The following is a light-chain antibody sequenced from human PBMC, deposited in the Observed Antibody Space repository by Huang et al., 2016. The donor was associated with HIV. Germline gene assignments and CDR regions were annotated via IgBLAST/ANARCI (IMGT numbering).Light chain of an antibody. CDR2: AAS. CDR1: QSVNTN. CDR3: QQYNKWPPEYT. J-gene: IGKJ2*01. Sequence: VMMSQSPATLAASPGEPVTLSCGASQSVNTNLDWYQQNPGQPPRLHIYAASTRATGVPARFAGSGSGTEFTLTIDSLQSDDFAVYYCQQYNKWPPEYTFGQGTRLEIK. V-gene: IGKV3-15*01.